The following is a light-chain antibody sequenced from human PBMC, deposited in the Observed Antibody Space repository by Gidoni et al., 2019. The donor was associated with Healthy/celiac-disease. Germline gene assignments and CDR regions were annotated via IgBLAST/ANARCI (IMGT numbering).Light chain of an antibody. V-gene: IGKV3-15*01. Sequence: EIVMTQSPATLSVSPGERATLSCRASQSVSSNLAWYQQKPGQAPRPLIYGASTRATGNPARFSGSGSGTEFTLTISSLQSEDFAVYYCQQYNNWPWWTFGQXTKVEIK. CDR1: QSVSSN. J-gene: IGKJ1*01. CDR3: QQYNNWPWWT. CDR2: GAS.